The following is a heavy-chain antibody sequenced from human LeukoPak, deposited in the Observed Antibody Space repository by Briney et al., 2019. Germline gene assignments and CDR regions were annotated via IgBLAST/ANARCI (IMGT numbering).Heavy chain of an antibody. J-gene: IGHJ4*02. D-gene: IGHD4-17*01. Sequence: AISGSGGSTYYADSVKGRFTISRDNSKNTLYLQMNSLRAEDTAVYYCAKALTVTTSYFDYWGQGTLVTVSS. CDR3: AKALTVTTSYFDY. V-gene: IGHV3-23*01. CDR2: ISGSGGST.